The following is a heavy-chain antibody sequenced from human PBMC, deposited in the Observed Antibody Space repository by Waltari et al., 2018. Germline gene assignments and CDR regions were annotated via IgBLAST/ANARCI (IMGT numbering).Heavy chain of an antibody. CDR2: ISNDGSIN. J-gene: IGHJ3*01. Sequence: QVQLVESGGGVVQPGTSLRLSCVASGFTFRNYGFHWVRQAPGEGVTCVAVISNDGSINKYADFAEVRFSISRDNSRNTLYLQMNSLKPEDTAVYHCVKVLPQGSCGGGSCDVFDFWGQGTMVTVSS. D-gene: IGHD2-15*01. CDR1: GFTFRNYG. CDR3: VKVLPQGSCGGGSCDVFDF. V-gene: IGHV3-30*18.